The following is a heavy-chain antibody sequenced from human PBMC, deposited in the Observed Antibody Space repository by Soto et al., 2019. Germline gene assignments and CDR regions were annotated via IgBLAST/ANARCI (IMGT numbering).Heavy chain of an antibody. Sequence: ASVKVSCKXSGYTFTSYGISWVRQAPGQGLEWMGWISAYNGNTNYAQKLQGRVTMTTDTSTSTAYMELRSLRSDDTAVYYCARGGIVVVPAALWFDPWGQGTLVTVSS. CDR1: GYTFTSYG. J-gene: IGHJ5*02. CDR3: ARGGIVVVPAALWFDP. V-gene: IGHV1-18*01. D-gene: IGHD2-2*01. CDR2: ISAYNGNT.